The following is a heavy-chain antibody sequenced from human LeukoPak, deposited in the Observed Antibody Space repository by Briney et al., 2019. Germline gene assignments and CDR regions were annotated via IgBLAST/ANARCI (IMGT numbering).Heavy chain of an antibody. V-gene: IGHV3-23*01. CDR1: GFTFSSYA. CDR2: ISGSGGST. CDR3: AKATPKYYGSGSYYSRGDYYYYMDV. J-gene: IGHJ6*03. Sequence: PGGSLRLSCAASGFTFSSYAMSWVRQAPGKGLEWVSAISGSGGSTYYADSVKGRFTISRDNSKNTLYLQMNSLRAEDTAVYYCAKATPKYYGSGSYYSRGDYYYYMDVWGKGTTVTISS. D-gene: IGHD3-10*01.